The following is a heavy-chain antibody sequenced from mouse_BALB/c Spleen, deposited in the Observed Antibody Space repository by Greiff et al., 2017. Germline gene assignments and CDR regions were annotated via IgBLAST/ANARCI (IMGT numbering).Heavy chain of an antibody. CDR3: ARSPYYYGSPWFAY. CDR1: GFNIKDTY. J-gene: IGHJ3*01. V-gene: IGHV14-3*02. D-gene: IGHD1-1*01. CDR2: IDPANGNT. Sequence: EVKLMESGAELVKPGASVKLSCTASGFNIKDTYMHWVKQRPEQGLEWIGRIDPANGNTKYDPKFQGKATITADTSSNTAYLQLSSLTSEDTAVYYCARSPYYYGSPWFAYRGQGTLVTVSA.